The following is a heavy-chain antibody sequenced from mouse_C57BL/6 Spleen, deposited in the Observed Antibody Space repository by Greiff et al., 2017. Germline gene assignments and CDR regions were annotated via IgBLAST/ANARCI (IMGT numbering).Heavy chain of an antibody. J-gene: IGHJ3*01. CDR1: GYTFTSYW. V-gene: IGHV1-52*01. D-gene: IGHD2-4*01. CDR3: ARGGDYENWFAY. CDR2: IDPSDSET. Sequence: VQLQQPGAELVRPGSSVKLSCKASGYTFTSYWMHWVKQRPIQGLEWIGNIDPSDSETHYNQKFKDKATLTVDKSSSTAYMQLSSLTSEDSAVYYCARGGDYENWFAYWGQGTLVTVSA.